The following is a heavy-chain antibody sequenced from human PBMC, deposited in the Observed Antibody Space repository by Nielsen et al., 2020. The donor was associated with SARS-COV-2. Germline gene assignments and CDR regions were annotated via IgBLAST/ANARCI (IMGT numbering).Heavy chain of an antibody. CDR3: VRQLWRGGYFDY. CDR2: IWYDGSNK. Sequence: GESLKISCAASGFTFSSYGMHWVRQAPGKGLEWVAVIWYDGSNKYYADSVKGRFTISRDNSKNTLYLQMNSLKTEDTAVYYCVRQLWRGGYFDYWGQGTLVTVSS. J-gene: IGHJ4*02. V-gene: IGHV3-33*01. D-gene: IGHD5-18*01. CDR1: GFTFSSYG.